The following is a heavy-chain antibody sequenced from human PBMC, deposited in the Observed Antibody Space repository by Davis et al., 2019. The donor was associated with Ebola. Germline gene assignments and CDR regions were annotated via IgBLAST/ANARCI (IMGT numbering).Heavy chain of an antibody. V-gene: IGHV3-23*01. D-gene: IGHD2-8*01. CDR1: GFTFSNYA. Sequence: PGGSLRLSCAASGFTFSNYAMSWVRQAPGGGLEWVSGISASGADIKYADSVRGRFSISRDDSKSTLYLQMDSLRVEDTAVFYCAEEGTNNFLGANWGQGTLVTVSS. J-gene: IGHJ4*02. CDR3: AEEGTNNFLGAN. CDR2: ISASGADI.